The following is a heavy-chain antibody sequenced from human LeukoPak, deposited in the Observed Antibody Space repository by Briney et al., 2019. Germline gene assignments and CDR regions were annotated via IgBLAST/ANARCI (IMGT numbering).Heavy chain of an antibody. V-gene: IGHV4-38-2*02. CDR1: GYSISSGYY. Sequence: SETLSLTCTVSGYSISSGYYWGWIRQPPGKGLEWIGSIYHSGSTYYNPSLKSRVTISVDTSKNQFSLKLSSVPAADTAVYYCAREHYYASGTYFDYWGQGTLVTVSS. J-gene: IGHJ4*02. CDR3: AREHYYASGTYFDY. D-gene: IGHD3-10*01. CDR2: IYHSGST.